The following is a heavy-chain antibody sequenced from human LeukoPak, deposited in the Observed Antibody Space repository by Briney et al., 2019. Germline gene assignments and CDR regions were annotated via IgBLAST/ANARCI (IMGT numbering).Heavy chain of an antibody. D-gene: IGHD4-11*01. V-gene: IGHV3-23*01. Sequence: GGSLRLSCAASGFTFSSYAMSWVRQAPGKGLEWVSAISGSGGSTYYADSVKGRFTISRDNAKNSLYLQMNSLRAEDTAVYYCARVLHAYLQSSPLNYWGQGTLVTVSS. CDR3: ARVLHAYLQSSPLNY. CDR1: GFTFSSYA. CDR2: ISGSGGST. J-gene: IGHJ4*02.